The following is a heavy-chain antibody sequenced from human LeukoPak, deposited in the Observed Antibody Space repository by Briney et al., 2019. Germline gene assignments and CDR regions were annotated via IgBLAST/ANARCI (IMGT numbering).Heavy chain of an antibody. D-gene: IGHD3-16*01. CDR1: GLSLSSREVG. V-gene: IGHV2-5*02. CDR2: IYWDDDR. Sequence: SGPSLVNPTQTLTLTCTFTGLSLSSREVGVGWVRQPAGKALEGLALIYWDDDRRYSPCLKRRPTLTKDTPRNQDVLTLTNKDPVDTATYYYARIVGGGNSGIFDNWGQGTLVTVSS. J-gene: IGHJ4*02. CDR3: ARIVGGGNSGIFDN.